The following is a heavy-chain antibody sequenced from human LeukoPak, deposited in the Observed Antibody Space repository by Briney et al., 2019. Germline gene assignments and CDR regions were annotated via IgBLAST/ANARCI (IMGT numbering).Heavy chain of an antibody. Sequence: GGSLRLSCAASGFTVSSNYMSWVRQAPGKGLEWVSVIYSGGSTYYADSVKGRFTISRDNSKNTLYLQMNSLRAEDMALYYCAKDKLSRGYSSGWYDYWGQGTLVTVSS. D-gene: IGHD6-19*01. CDR2: IYSGGST. V-gene: IGHV3-53*05. CDR3: AKDKLSRGYSSGWYDY. J-gene: IGHJ4*02. CDR1: GFTVSSNY.